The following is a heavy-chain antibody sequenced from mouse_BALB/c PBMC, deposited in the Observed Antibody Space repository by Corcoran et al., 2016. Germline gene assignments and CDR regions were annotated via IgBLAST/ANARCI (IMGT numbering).Heavy chain of an antibody. CDR2: INPYNDGA. CDR3: ARRRTREAMDY. J-gene: IGHJ4*01. CDR1: GYTFSSYV. Sequence: EVQLQRSGPELVKPGASVKMSCNAAGYTFSSYVTPWVKQKPGHGLVWIGCINPYNDGAKYNEKFNGKATLTSHKSSSTAYMELSSLTSEDSAVYYCARRRTREAMDYWGQGTSVTVSS. V-gene: IGHV1S136*01.